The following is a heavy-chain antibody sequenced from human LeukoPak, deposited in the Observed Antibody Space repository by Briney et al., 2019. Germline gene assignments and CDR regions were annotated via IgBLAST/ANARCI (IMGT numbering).Heavy chain of an antibody. Sequence: ASVKVSCKASGYTFTSYGISRVRQAPGQGLEWMGWISAYNGNTNYAQKLQGRVTMTTDTSTSTAYMELRSLRSDDTAVYYCARSHYDFWSGYYTGIDYWGQGTLVTVSS. V-gene: IGHV1-18*01. CDR1: GYTFTSYG. CDR2: ISAYNGNT. J-gene: IGHJ4*02. D-gene: IGHD3-3*01. CDR3: ARSHYDFWSGYYTGIDY.